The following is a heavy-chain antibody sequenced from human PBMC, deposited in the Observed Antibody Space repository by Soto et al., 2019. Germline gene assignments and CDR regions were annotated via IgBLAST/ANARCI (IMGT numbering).Heavy chain of an antibody. D-gene: IGHD3-3*01. J-gene: IGHJ6*02. CDR2: IYYSGST. V-gene: IGHV4-61*01. Sequence: SETLSLTCTVYGGSVSSDSYYWSWIRQPPGKGLEWIGYIYYSGSTNYNPSLKSRVTIAVDTSKNQFSLKLSSVTAADTAVYYCARDRDDFWSGDIYYYYGMDVWGQGTTVTVSS. CDR1: GGSVSSDSYY. CDR3: ARDRDDFWSGDIYYYYGMDV.